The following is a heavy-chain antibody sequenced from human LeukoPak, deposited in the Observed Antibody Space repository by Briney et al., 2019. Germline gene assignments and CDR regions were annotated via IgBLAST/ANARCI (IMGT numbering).Heavy chain of an antibody. Sequence: GGSLRLSCAASGFTFSSYAMSWVRQAPGKGLEWVSAISGSGGSTYYADSVKGRFTISRDNSKNPLYLKMTSLRAEDTAVYYCAKDGPWLEGDDYWGQGTLVTVSS. V-gene: IGHV3-23*01. J-gene: IGHJ4*02. CDR3: AKDGPWLEGDDY. D-gene: IGHD5-12*01. CDR1: GFTFSSYA. CDR2: ISGSGGST.